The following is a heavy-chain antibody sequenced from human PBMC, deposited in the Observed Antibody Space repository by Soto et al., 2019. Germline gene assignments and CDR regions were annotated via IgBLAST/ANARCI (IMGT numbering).Heavy chain of an antibody. CDR1: GGSISSGGYY. CDR3: ARGELRVVEWSKDYYVMDV. D-gene: IGHD3-3*01. Sequence: PSEPLSLTCTVSGGSISSGGYYWSWIRQHPGKGLEWIGYIYYSGSTYYNPSLKSRVTISVDTSKNQFSLKLSSVTAADTAVYYCARGELRVVEWSKDYYVMDVWGQGTTVTVYS. CDR2: IYYSGST. V-gene: IGHV4-31*03. J-gene: IGHJ6*02.